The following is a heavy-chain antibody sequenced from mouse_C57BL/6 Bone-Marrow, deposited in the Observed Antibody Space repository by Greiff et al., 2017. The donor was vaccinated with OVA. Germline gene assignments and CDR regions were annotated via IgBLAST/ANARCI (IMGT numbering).Heavy chain of an antibody. CDR2: IDPSDSYT. J-gene: IGHJ1*03. Sequence: QVQLQQPGAELVKPGASVKLSCKASGYTFTSYWMQWVKQRPGQGLEWIGEIDPSDSYTNYNQKFKGKATLTVDTSSSTAYMQLSSLTSEDSAVYYCARYWFAYWGTGTTVTVSS. CDR1: GYTFTSYW. V-gene: IGHV1-50*01. D-gene: IGHD2-2*01. CDR3: ARYWFAY.